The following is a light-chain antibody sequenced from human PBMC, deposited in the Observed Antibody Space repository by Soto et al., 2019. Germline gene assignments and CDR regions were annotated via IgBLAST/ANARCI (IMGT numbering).Light chain of an antibody. V-gene: IGKV3-15*01. CDR2: GAS. CDR3: QQYNNWPIT. J-gene: IGKJ4*01. Sequence: EIVMTQSPSTLSVSPGERATLSCRASQSVSSNLAWYQQKPGQAPRLLIYGASTRATGIPARFSGSGSGTEFTLTIRSLQSEDFAVYYGQQYNNWPITFGGGTKVEIK. CDR1: QSVSSN.